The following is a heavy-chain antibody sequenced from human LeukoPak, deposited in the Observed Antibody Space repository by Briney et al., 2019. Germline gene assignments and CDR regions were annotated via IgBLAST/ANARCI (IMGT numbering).Heavy chain of an antibody. D-gene: IGHD3-10*01. J-gene: IGHJ3*02. Sequence: PGGSLRLSCAASGFSFSYYSMNWVRQAPGKGLEWVSSISSSGSSIYYADSVKGRFTISRDNAKNSLYLQINSLRAEDTAVYYCARDSYWLGGTIGAFDIWGQGTMVTVSS. V-gene: IGHV3-21*01. CDR1: GFSFSYYS. CDR3: ARDSYWLGGTIGAFDI. CDR2: ISSSGSSI.